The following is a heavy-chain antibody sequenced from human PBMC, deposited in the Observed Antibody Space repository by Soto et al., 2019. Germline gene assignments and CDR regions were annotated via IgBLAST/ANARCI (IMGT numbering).Heavy chain of an antibody. CDR2: ISSSGSTI. Sequence: GGSLRLPCAASGFTFSSYEMNWVRQAPGKGLEWVSYISSSGSTIYYADSVKGRFTISRDNAKNSLYLQMNSLRAEDTAVYYCASLAIFGVVNKKTDAFDIWGQGTMVTVSS. D-gene: IGHD3-3*01. CDR1: GFTFSSYE. J-gene: IGHJ3*02. CDR3: ASLAIFGVVNKKTDAFDI. V-gene: IGHV3-48*03.